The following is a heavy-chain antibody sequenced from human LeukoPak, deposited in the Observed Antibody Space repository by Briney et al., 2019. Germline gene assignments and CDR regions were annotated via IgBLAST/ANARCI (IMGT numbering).Heavy chain of an antibody. D-gene: IGHD3-16*01. CDR2: IIPIFGTA. CDR1: GGTFSSYA. Sequence: ASVKVSCKASGGTFSSYAISWVRQAPGQGLEWMGRIIPIFGTANYAQKFQGRVTITTDESTSTAYMELSRLRSEDTAVYYCAREGGGSYLTRDFDYWGQGTLVTVSS. V-gene: IGHV1-69*05. J-gene: IGHJ4*02. CDR3: AREGGGSYLTRDFDY.